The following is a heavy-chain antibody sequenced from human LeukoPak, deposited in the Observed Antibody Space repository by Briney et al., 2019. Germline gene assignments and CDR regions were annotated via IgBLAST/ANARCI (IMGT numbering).Heavy chain of an antibody. CDR1: GYTFTSYY. V-gene: IGHV1-46*01. J-gene: IGHJ4*02. D-gene: IGHD2-21*02. CDR2: INPSGGST. Sequence: ASVKVSCKASGYTFTSYYMHWVRQAPGQGLEWMGIINPSGGSTSYAQKFQGRVMMTRDTSTSTAYMVLSSLRSEDTAVYYCATAYCGGDCRSYFDYWGQGTLVTVSS. CDR3: ATAYCGGDCRSYFDY.